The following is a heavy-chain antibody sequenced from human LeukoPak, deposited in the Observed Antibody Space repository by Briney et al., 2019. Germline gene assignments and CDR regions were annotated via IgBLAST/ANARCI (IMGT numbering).Heavy chain of an antibody. D-gene: IGHD6-13*01. CDR2: ISFDGSDK. CDR1: GFTFSSYS. J-gene: IGHJ6*02. V-gene: IGHV3-30-3*01. Sequence: GGSLRLSCAASGFTFSSYSIHWGRQAPGKGLEWVAVISFDGSDKYYADSVKGRFTISRDKSQNMVFLQMKSLRLEDTAVYYCARGGIAELEYYYYGLDVWGQGTTVTVSS. CDR3: ARGGIAELEYYYYGLDV.